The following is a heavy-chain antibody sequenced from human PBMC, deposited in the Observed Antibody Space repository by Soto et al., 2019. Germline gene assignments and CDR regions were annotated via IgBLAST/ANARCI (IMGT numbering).Heavy chain of an antibody. CDR3: ARGGDYYLNY. CDR1: GDSISSGGHS. D-gene: IGHD4-17*01. CDR2: IFHSGST. V-gene: IGHV4-30-2*01. Sequence: SETLSLTCAVSGDSISSGGHSWSWIRQPPGKGLEWIGYIFHSGSTYYNPSLKSRVTISMDRSKTQFSLRLSSVTAADTAVYSCARGGDYYLNYWGQGTLVTVSS. J-gene: IGHJ4*02.